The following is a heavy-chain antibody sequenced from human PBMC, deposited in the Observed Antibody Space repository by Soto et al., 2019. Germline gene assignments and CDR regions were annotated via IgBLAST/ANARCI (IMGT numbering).Heavy chain of an antibody. CDR3: AHSRPRSWPYYFDY. J-gene: IGHJ4*02. CDR2: IYWDDDK. CDR1: GFSLSTSGVG. D-gene: IGHD6-13*01. Sequence: QITLKESGPTLVKPTQTLTLTCTFSGFSLSTSGVGVGWIRQPPGKALEWLALIYWDDDKRYSPSLKSRLTTTKDTSKNQGVLTMTNMYPVDTATYYCAHSRPRSWPYYFDYWGQGTLVTVSS. V-gene: IGHV2-5*02.